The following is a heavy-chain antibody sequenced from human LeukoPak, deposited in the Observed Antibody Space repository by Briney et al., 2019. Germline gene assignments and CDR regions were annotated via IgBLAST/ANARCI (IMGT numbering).Heavy chain of an antibody. CDR3: ARDSAYSSGYYYFDY. V-gene: IGHV4-4*07. D-gene: IGHD6-25*01. CDR1: GCSLSSYY. CDR2: IYTSGST. Sequence: SETLSLTCTVSGCSLSSYYWSWIRQPAGKGLDWIGRIYTSGSTNYNPSLKSRVTISVDKSKNQFSLKLSSVTAADTAVYYCARDSAYSSGYYYFDYWGQGTLVTVSS. J-gene: IGHJ4*02.